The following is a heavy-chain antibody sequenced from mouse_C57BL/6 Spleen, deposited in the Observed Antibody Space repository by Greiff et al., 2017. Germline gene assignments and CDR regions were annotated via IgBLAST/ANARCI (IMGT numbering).Heavy chain of an antibody. Sequence: EVKLMESGGGLVQPKGSLKLSCAASGFSFNTYAMNWVRQAPGKGLEWVARIRSKSNNYATYYADSVKDRFTISRDDSESMLYLQMNNLKTEDTAMYYCVRHYSNNYAMDYWGQGTSVTVSS. V-gene: IGHV10-1*01. CDR1: GFSFNTYA. D-gene: IGHD2-5*01. J-gene: IGHJ4*01. CDR2: IRSKSNNYAT. CDR3: VRHYSNNYAMDY.